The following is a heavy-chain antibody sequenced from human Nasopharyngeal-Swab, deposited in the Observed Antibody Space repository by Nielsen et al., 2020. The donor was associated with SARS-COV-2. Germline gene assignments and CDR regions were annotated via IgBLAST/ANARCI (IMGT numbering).Heavy chain of an antibody. Sequence: SGPTLVKPTQTLTLTRTFSGFSLGTSGVGVGWIRQPPGKALEWLALIYWDDDKRYSPSLKSRLTITKDTSKNQVVLTMTNMDPVDTATYYCAHSAAYYYDSSGYYPEGFDYWGQGTLVTVSS. J-gene: IGHJ4*02. CDR3: AHSAAYYYDSSGYYPEGFDY. CDR2: IYWDDDK. D-gene: IGHD3-22*01. V-gene: IGHV2-5*02. CDR1: GFSLGTSGVG.